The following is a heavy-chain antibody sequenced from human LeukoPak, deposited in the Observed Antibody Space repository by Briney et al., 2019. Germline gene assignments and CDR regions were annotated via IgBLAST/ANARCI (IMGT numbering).Heavy chain of an antibody. V-gene: IGHV4-38-2*01. CDR2: ISYSGTT. CDR3: ARARFDY. CDR1: GYSISSGNY. D-gene: IGHD6-6*01. Sequence: PSETLSLTCAVSGYSISSGNYWGWIRQPPGKGLEWIGTISYSGTTYYNPSLKSRVTISLDASKNQFSLKLSSVTAADTAVYYCARARFDYWGQGTLVTASS. J-gene: IGHJ4*02.